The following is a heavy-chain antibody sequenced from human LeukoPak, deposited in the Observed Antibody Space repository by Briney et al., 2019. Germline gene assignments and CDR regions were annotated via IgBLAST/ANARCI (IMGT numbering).Heavy chain of an antibody. J-gene: IGHJ4*02. CDR2: IGASGSNT. V-gene: IGHV3-23*01. CDR3: AKSRTIFGVAAPYFDY. Sequence: GGPLRLSCAASGFTFNTFAMNWVRQVPGKGLEWVSGIGASGSNTYYADSVKGRFTISRDNSKNTLYLQMNSLRAEDTAVYYCAKSRTIFGVAAPYFDYWGQGTLVTVSS. D-gene: IGHD3-3*01. CDR1: GFTFNTFA.